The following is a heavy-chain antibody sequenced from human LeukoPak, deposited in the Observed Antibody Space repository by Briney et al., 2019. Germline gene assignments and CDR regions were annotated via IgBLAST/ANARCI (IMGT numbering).Heavy chain of an antibody. CDR2: IKQDGSEK. Sequence: PGGSLRLSCVGSGFIFSSYDMGWVRQAPGKGLEWVANIKQDGSEKYYVDSVKGRFTISRDNAKNSLYLQMNSLRAEDTAVYYCARDHLPYYYYYMDVWGKGTTVTVSS. CDR1: GFIFSSYD. V-gene: IGHV3-7*01. J-gene: IGHJ6*03. CDR3: ARDHLPYYYYYMDV.